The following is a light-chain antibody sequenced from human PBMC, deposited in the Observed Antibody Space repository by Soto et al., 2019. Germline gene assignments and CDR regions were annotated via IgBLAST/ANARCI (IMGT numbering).Light chain of an antibody. J-gene: IGLJ1*01. CDR2: DVN. Sequence: QSALTQPRSVSGSLGQSVTISCTGSNSDIGAYNSVSWYQQYPGKAPKPIIYDVNERPSGVPDRFSGSKSGHTASLTISGLLPENDADYYCFSRVSRLYVFANWIQVT. V-gene: IGLV2-11*01. CDR3: FSRVSRLYV. CDR1: NSDIGAYNS.